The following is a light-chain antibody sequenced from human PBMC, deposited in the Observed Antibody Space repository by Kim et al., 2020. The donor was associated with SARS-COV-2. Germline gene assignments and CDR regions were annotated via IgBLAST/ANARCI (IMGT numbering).Light chain of an antibody. CDR2: EVS. Sequence: GQSVTISCTGTSSDVGGYNYVSWYQQHPGKAPKLMIYEVSKRPSGVPNRFSGSKSGNTASLTVSGLQADDEADYYCSSYAGRNNFVFGGGTKLTVL. CDR3: SSYAGRNNFV. CDR1: SSDVGGYNY. J-gene: IGLJ3*02. V-gene: IGLV2-8*01.